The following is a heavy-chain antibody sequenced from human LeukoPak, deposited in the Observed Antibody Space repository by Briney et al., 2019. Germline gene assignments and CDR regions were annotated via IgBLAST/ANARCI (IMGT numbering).Heavy chain of an antibody. V-gene: IGHV3-74*01. Sequence: AGGSLRLSCAASGFTFSSNWMHWVRQAPGKGLVWVSRINEDGSTTNYADFVKGRSTIFRDNAKNTLYLQMNSLRAEDTAVYYCVRDLGGRSGHWGQGTLVTVSS. CDR1: GFTFSSNW. D-gene: IGHD1-26*01. J-gene: IGHJ4*02. CDR2: INEDGSTT. CDR3: VRDLGGRSGH.